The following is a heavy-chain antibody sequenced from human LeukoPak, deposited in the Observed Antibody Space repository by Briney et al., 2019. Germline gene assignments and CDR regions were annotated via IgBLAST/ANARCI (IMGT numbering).Heavy chain of an antibody. Sequence: PGGSLRLSCAASGFTFDDYAMHWVRQAPGKGLEWVSGISWNSGSIGYADSVKGRFTISRDNAKNSLYLQMNSLRAEDTAVYYCARHGPVGPKRGYFDFWGRGTQVTVSS. CDR2: ISWNSGSI. CDR1: GFTFDDYA. CDR3: ARHGPVGPKRGYFDF. D-gene: IGHD1-26*01. V-gene: IGHV3-9*01. J-gene: IGHJ4*02.